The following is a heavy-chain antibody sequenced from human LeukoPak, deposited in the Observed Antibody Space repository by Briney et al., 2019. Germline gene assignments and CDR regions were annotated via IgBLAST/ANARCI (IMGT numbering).Heavy chain of an antibody. CDR1: GGSISSYY. CDR2: IYYSGST. J-gene: IGHJ4*02. V-gene: IGHV4-59*12. D-gene: IGHD3-16*01. CDR3: AREDQKYYDYVWGSSDY. Sequence: SETLSLTCTVSGGSISSYYWSWIRQPPGKGLEWIGYIYYSGSTNYNPSLKSRVTISVDTSKNQFSLKLSSVTAADTAVYYCAREDQKYYDYVWGSSDYWGQGTLVTVSS.